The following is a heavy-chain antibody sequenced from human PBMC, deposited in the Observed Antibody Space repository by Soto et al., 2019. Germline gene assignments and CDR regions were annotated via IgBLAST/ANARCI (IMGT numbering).Heavy chain of an antibody. D-gene: IGHD3-3*01. Sequence: QVQLQESGPGLVKPSQTLSLTCTVSGGSISTGGYYWSWIRQYPGKGLEWLGYIDDSGYTFYNPSLRSRLTLSMDTSKNQFSLKMSSATAADTAVYFCARKQAGFFYGIDYWGQGTLVTVSS. CDR2: IDDSGYT. V-gene: IGHV4-31*03. CDR1: GGSISTGGYY. CDR3: ARKQAGFFYGIDY. J-gene: IGHJ4*02.